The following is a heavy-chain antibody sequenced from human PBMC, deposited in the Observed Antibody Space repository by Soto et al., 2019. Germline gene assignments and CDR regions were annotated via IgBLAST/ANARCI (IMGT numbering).Heavy chain of an antibody. V-gene: IGHV4-31*03. CDR3: ARDVARGGNFDY. D-gene: IGHD3-16*01. CDR2: IYYSGST. CDR1: GGSISSGGYY. Sequence: QVQLQESGPGLVKPSQTLSLTYTVSGGSISSGGYYWSWIRQHPGKGLEWIGYIYYSGSTYYNPSLKGRVTLSVYTSKNQVSLKLSSVTAADTAVYYCARDVARGGNFDYWGQGTLVTVSS. J-gene: IGHJ4*02.